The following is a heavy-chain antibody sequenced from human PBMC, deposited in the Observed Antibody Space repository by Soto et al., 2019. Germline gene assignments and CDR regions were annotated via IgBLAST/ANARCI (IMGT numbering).Heavy chain of an antibody. J-gene: IGHJ4*02. D-gene: IGHD4-17*01. CDR3: THAGDYDLLSFDH. V-gene: IGHV2-5*02. CDR2: IYWDDAQ. Sequence: QITLKASGPPLVRPAQTLTLTCAFSGFSLTTTSMGVAWIRQPPGKALEWLALIYWDDAQRYSPSLKDRLTISKDTSSSRVVLTISNMNPEDTGTYVCTHAGDYDLLSFDHWGPGTLVTVSS. CDR1: GFSLTTTSMG.